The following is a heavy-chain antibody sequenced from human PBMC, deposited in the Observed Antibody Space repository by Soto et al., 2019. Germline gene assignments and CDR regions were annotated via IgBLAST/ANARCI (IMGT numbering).Heavy chain of an antibody. Sequence: SETLSLTCTVSGGSISSYYWSWIRQPPGKGLEWIGYIYYSGSTNYNPSLKSRVTISVDTSKNQVSLKLSSVTAADTAVYYCARDQGECDSSWGGMDVWGQGTTVTVSS. CDR3: ARDQGECDSSWGGMDV. J-gene: IGHJ6*02. CDR1: GGSISSYY. CDR2: IYYSGST. V-gene: IGHV4-59*01. D-gene: IGHD6-13*01.